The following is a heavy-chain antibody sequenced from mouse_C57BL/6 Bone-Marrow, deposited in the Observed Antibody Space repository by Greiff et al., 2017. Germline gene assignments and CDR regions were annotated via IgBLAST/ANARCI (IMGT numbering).Heavy chain of an antibody. J-gene: IGHJ3*01. Sequence: VHLVESGPGLVAPSQSLSITCTVSGFSLTSYALSWVRQPPGKGLEWLGVIWTGGGTNYNSALKSRLCISKDNSKSQVFLKMNSLQTDDTARYYCARIYGSRAYWGQGTLVTVSA. CDR3: ARIYGSRAY. CDR1: GFSLTSYA. V-gene: IGHV2-9-1*01. D-gene: IGHD1-1*01. CDR2: IWTGGGT.